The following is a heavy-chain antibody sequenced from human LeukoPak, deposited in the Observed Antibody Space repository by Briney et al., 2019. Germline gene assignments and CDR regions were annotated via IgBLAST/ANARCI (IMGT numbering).Heavy chain of an antibody. J-gene: IGHJ4*02. D-gene: IGHD2-15*01. Sequence: PGGSLRLSCAASGFTFSSYAMSWVRQAPGKGLEWVSAISGSGGSTYYADSVKGRSTISRDNSKNTLYLQMNSLRAEDTAVYYCAKGSRYCSGGSCYPADYWGQGTLVTVSS. CDR2: ISGSGGST. CDR1: GFTFSSYA. CDR3: AKGSRYCSGGSCYPADY. V-gene: IGHV3-23*01.